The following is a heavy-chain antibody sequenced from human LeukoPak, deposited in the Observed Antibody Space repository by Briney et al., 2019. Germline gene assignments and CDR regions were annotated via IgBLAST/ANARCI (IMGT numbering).Heavy chain of an antibody. D-gene: IGHD3-22*01. V-gene: IGHV3-30*04. Sequence: GGSLRLSCAASGFTFSSYAMHWVRQAPGKGLERVAVISYDGSNKYYADSVKGRFTISRDNSKDTLYLQMNSLRAEDTAVYYCARARDDYYDSSGYYYGAFDYWGQGTLVTVSS. CDR2: ISYDGSNK. CDR1: GFTFSSYA. J-gene: IGHJ4*02. CDR3: ARARDDYYDSSGYYYGAFDY.